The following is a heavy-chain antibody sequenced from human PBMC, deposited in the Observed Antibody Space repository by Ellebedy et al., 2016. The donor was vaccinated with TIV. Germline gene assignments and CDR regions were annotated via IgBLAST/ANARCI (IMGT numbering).Heavy chain of an antibody. CDR3: ARLSPNSSSWYSPFDY. CDR1: GYSFTSYW. CDR2: IDPSDSYT. J-gene: IGHJ4*02. D-gene: IGHD6-13*01. V-gene: IGHV5-10-1*01. Sequence: GGSLRLXCKGSGYSFTSYWISWVRQMPGKGLEWMGRIDPSDSYTNYSPSFQGHVTISADKSISTAYLQWSSLKASDTAMYYCARLSPNSSSWYSPFDYWGQGTLVTVSS.